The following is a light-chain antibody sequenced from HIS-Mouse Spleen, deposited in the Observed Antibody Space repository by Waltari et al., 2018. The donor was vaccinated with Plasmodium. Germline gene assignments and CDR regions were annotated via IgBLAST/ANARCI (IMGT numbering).Light chain of an antibody. CDR1: SLRSYY. CDR2: GKN. Sequence: SSELTQDPAVSVALGQTVRITCQGDSLRSYYASWYQQKPGQAPVLVRDGKNTRPSVIPDRFSGSSSGNTASVTVTGAQAEDEADYYCNSRDSSGNHQVFGGGTKLTVL. J-gene: IGLJ3*02. V-gene: IGLV3-19*01. CDR3: NSRDSSGNHQV.